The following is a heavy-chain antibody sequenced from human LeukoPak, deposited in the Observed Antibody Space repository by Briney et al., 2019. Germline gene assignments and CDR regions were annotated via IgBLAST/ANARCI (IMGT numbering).Heavy chain of an antibody. D-gene: IGHD1-14*01. V-gene: IGHV4-39*07. Sequence: SETLSLTCTVSGGSISSSSYYWGWIRQPPGKGLEWIGSIYYRGSTYYNPSLKSRVTISVDTSKNQFSLKLSSVTAADTAVYYCARGTSPGLEEFPSPGTGLWFDPWGQGTLVTVSS. J-gene: IGHJ5*02. CDR2: IYYRGST. CDR1: GGSISSSSYY. CDR3: ARGTSPGLEEFPSPGTGLWFDP.